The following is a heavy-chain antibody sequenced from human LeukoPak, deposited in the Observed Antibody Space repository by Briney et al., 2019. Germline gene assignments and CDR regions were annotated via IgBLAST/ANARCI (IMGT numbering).Heavy chain of an antibody. Sequence: SETLSLTCAVYGGSFSGYYWSWIRQPPGKGLEWIGEINHSGSTNYNPSLKSRVTISVDTSKNQFSLKLSSVTAADTAVYYCARGDYDFWSGHRRPFDYWGQGTLVTVSS. CDR3: ARGDYDFWSGHRRPFDY. V-gene: IGHV4-34*01. D-gene: IGHD3-3*01. CDR1: GGSFSGYY. CDR2: INHSGST. J-gene: IGHJ4*02.